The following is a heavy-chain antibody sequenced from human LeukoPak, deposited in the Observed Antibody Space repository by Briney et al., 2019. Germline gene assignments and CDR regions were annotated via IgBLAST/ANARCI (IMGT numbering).Heavy chain of an antibody. J-gene: IGHJ4*02. V-gene: IGHV3-21*01. CDR2: ISDTSIYI. Sequence: PGGSLRLSCAASGFTFSSYEMNWVRQAPRKGLEWVSSISDTSIYIYYADSVKGRFTISRDNAKNSLYLQTNNLRDEDTAVYYCARDLILADSSGSSAHDYWGQGTLVTVSS. CDR3: ARDLILADSSGSSAHDY. D-gene: IGHD2-15*01. CDR1: GFTFSSYE.